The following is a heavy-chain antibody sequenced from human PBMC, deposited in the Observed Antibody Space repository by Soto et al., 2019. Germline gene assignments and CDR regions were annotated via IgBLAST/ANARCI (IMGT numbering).Heavy chain of an antibody. Sequence: QVQLQESGPGLVKPSETLSLTCTVSGGSISGYYWSWIRQPAGKGLEWIGRIYSSGTTNYNPSLKSRVTMSVDTSKNQFSLKLTSVTAADTAVYYCARAGYSNYLGAFDIWGQGTMVTVSS. CDR2: IYSSGTT. V-gene: IGHV4-4*07. CDR3: ARAGYSNYLGAFDI. D-gene: IGHD4-4*01. J-gene: IGHJ3*02. CDR1: GGSISGYY.